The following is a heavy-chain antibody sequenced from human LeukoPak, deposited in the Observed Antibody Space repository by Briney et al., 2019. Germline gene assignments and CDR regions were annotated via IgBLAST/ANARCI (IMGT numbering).Heavy chain of an antibody. J-gene: IGHJ4*02. CDR3: ARWGNDYSQFDS. CDR2: VSGSGDNT. CDR1: GFTFNNYA. V-gene: IGHV3-23*01. D-gene: IGHD4-11*01. Sequence: GGSLRLSCAASGFTFNNYAMTWVRQAPGKGLEWVSVVSGSGDNTNYADSVKGRFTISRDNSKNTLFLQMNSLRTEDTAVYFCARWGNDYSQFDSWGQGALVTVS.